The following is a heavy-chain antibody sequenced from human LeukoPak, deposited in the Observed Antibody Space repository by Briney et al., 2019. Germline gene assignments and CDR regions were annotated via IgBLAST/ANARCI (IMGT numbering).Heavy chain of an antibody. CDR3: ARAPSGWFLFDY. D-gene: IGHD6-19*01. Sequence: PGGSLRLSCAASGFTFSSYSMNWVRQAPGKGLEWVSSISSSSSYIYYADSVKGRFTISRDNAKNTLYLQMNSLRAEDTAVYYCARAPSGWFLFDYWGQGTLVTVSS. CDR2: ISSSSSYI. J-gene: IGHJ4*02. CDR1: GFTFSSYS. V-gene: IGHV3-21*01.